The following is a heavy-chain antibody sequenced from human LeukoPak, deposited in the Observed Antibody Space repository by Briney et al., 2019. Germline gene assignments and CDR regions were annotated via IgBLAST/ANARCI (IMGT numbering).Heavy chain of an antibody. V-gene: IGHV1-2*02. CDR2: INPNSGGT. D-gene: IGHD3-10*01. CDR1: GYTFTGYY. Sequence: ASVKVSCKASGYTFTGYYMHWVRQAPGQGLEWMGWINPNSGGTNYAQKFQGRVTMTRDTSISTAYMELSRLRSDDTAVYYCARVGGSGHFYYYYMDVWGKGTTVTISS. J-gene: IGHJ6*03. CDR3: ARVGGSGHFYYYYMDV.